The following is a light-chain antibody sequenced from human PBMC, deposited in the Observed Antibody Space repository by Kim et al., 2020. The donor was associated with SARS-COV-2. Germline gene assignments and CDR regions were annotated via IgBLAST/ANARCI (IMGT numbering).Light chain of an antibody. CDR2: GAS. CDR1: QSVRSSY. Sequence: SPGERATLSCRASQSVRSSYLAWYQQKPGQAPRRLIYGASGRAAGIPDRFSCSGSGTDFTLTISRLEPEDFAVYYCQQYGTSPPTFGQGTKVDIK. V-gene: IGKV3-20*01. CDR3: QQYGTSPPT. J-gene: IGKJ1*01.